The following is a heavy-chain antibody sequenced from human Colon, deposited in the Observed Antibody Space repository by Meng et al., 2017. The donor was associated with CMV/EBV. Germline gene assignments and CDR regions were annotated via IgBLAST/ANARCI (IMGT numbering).Heavy chain of an antibody. J-gene: IGHJ3*01. CDR2: ISYDGRNE. CDR3: ARPKTTMSVLRAFDV. Sequence: GGSLRLSCAASGFRFSDYAIHWVRQAPGKGLEWVAVISYDGRNEYYADSLKGRFTISRDNSKSTLYLQIDSLRVEDTAVYYCARPKTTMSVLRAFDVWGQGTMVTVSS. CDR1: GFRFSDYA. V-gene: IGHV3-30*03. D-gene: IGHD4-11*01.